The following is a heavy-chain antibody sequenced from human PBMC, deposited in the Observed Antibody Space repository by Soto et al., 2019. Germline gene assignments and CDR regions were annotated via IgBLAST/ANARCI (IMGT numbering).Heavy chain of an antibody. Sequence: QGQLVKSGDEMKKPGASVRVSCKASGYIFVNYGIAWVRQAPGQGLEWMGWISPYTGYTHSASKVQGRLTMTTDTSTSTAYMYLGSLTSQDKALYYCAMVDNYATPTPHDVWGQGTKLTVSS. CDR1: GYIFVNYG. CDR2: ISPYTGYT. D-gene: IGHD5-12*01. V-gene: IGHV1-18*01. J-gene: IGHJ6*02. CDR3: AMVDNYATPTPHDV.